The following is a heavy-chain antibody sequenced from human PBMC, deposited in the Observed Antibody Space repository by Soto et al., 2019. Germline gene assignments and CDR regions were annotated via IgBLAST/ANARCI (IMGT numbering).Heavy chain of an antibody. D-gene: IGHD3-22*01. CDR1: GGKCRGYG. J-gene: IGHJ4*02. CDR3: AKGLEYYDSSPTDY. Sequence: AVGLKRHSRSASGGKCRGYGVSWVSKAPGKGLEWVSAISGSGGSTYYADSVKGRFTISRDNSKNTLYLQMNSLRAEDTAVYYCAKGLEYYDSSPTDYWGQGTLVTVSS. V-gene: IGHV3-23*01. CDR2: ISGSGGST.